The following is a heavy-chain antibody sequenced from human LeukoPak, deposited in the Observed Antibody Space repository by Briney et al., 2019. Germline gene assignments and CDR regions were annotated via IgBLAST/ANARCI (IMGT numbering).Heavy chain of an antibody. Sequence: SETLSLTCTVSGASISNYYWSWIRQPPGKGLEWIGYIYDSGTTNYNPSLKSRVTISVGTSKNRFSLKLTSVTAADTAMYFCATTGDYGDYLANDSWGQGTLVTVSS. V-gene: IGHV4-59*01. CDR1: GASISNYY. CDR3: ATTGDYGDYLANDS. D-gene: IGHD4-17*01. J-gene: IGHJ4*02. CDR2: IYDSGTT.